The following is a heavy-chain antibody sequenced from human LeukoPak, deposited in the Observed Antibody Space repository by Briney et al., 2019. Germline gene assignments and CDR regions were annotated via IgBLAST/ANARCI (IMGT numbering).Heavy chain of an antibody. Sequence: SETLSLTCTVSGASMSSYSWSWIRQPPGKGLEWIGYIYYSGNTNYNPSLKSRVTISVDTSKNQFSLKVSPVTAADTAVYYCASAHTSGMDYWGQGALVTVSS. J-gene: IGHJ4*02. D-gene: IGHD3-22*01. V-gene: IGHV4-59*01. CDR3: ASAHTSGMDY. CDR1: GASMSSYS. CDR2: IYYSGNT.